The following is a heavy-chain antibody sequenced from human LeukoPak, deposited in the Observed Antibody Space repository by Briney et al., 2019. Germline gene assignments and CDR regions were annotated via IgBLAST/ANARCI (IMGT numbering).Heavy chain of an antibody. D-gene: IGHD2-2*01. V-gene: IGHV3-30*04. Sequence: GGSLRLSCAASGFTFSSYAMHWVRQAPGKGLEWVAVISYDGSNKYYADSVKGRFTISRDNSKNTLYLQMNSLRAEDTAVYYCAGYCSSTSCYSAFDIWGQGAMVTVSS. J-gene: IGHJ3*02. CDR1: GFTFSSYA. CDR2: ISYDGSNK. CDR3: AGYCSSTSCYSAFDI.